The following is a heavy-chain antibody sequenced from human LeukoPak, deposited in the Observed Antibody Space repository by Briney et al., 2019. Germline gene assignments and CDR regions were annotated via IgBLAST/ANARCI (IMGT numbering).Heavy chain of an antibody. CDR2: ISAYNGNA. CDR1: GYSFSRYG. V-gene: IGHV1-18*01. D-gene: IGHD4-23*01. Sequence: VASVKVSCKASGYSFSRYGINWVRQAPGQGLEWMGGISAYNGNANYAQNLQGRVTMTTDTSTSTAYMELRSLRSDDTAVYYCAKDPPKSTVVTPDYWGQGTLVTVSS. J-gene: IGHJ4*02. CDR3: AKDPPKSTVVTPDY.